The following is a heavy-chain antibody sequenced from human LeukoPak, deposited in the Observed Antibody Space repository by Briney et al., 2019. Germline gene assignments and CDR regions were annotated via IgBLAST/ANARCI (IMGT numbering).Heavy chain of an antibody. CDR1: GGSISSSSYY. J-gene: IGHJ4*02. CDR2: IYYSGST. Sequence: SETLSLTCTVSGGSISSSSYYWGWIRQPPGKGLEWIGSIYYSGSTYYNPSLKSRVTISVDTSKNQFSLKLSSVTAADTAVYYCARVGSLPRVYCSSTSCYVKYFDYWGQGTLVTVSS. D-gene: IGHD2-2*01. V-gene: IGHV4-39*07. CDR3: ARVGSLPRVYCSSTSCYVKYFDY.